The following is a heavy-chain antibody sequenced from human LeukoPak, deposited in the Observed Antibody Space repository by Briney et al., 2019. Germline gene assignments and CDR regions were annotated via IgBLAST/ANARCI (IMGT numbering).Heavy chain of an antibody. J-gene: IGHJ1*01. Sequence: PSETLSLTCTVSGGSVSSGSYFWSWIRQPPGKGLEWIGYTYHIGYISQSGNIYQNPFLKSRVTISLDTSRNQFSLKLSSVTAADTAVYYCASHYGDYDYFQHWGQGTLVTVSS. CDR2: ISQSGNI. CDR1: GGSVSSGSYF. D-gene: IGHD4-17*01. V-gene: IGHV4-30-2*01. CDR3: ASHYGDYDYFQH.